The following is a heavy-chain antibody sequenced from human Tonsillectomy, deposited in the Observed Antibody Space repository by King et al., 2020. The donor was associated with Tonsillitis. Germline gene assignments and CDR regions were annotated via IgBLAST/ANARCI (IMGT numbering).Heavy chain of an antibody. D-gene: IGHD6-6*01. Sequence: VQLVESGGGVVQPGRSLRLSCAASGFTFSSYGMHWVGQASGKGLEWVAVILYDGSNEYYADSVKGRFTISRDNSKNTLYVQMNSLRAEDTAVYYCAKDSSSSQYYLDDWGQGTLVTVSA. CDR1: GFTFSSYG. CDR2: ILYDGSNE. CDR3: AKDSSSSQYYLDD. V-gene: IGHV3-30*18. J-gene: IGHJ4*02.